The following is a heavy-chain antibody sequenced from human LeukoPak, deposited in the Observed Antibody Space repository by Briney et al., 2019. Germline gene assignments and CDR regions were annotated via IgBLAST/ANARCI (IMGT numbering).Heavy chain of an antibody. D-gene: IGHD2-21*01. CDR3: ARQIVSGSMGCDF. CDR2: INFNSGGK. CDR1: AYIFSGYY. Sequence: ASVKVSRKASAYIFSGYYIHWVRQAPGQGLEWMGWINFNSGGKIFAEKFQDRVTMARDTSISTAYMELSRLRSDDTAVYYCARQIVSGSMGCDFWGQGTLVTVSS. V-gene: IGHV1-2*02. J-gene: IGHJ4*02.